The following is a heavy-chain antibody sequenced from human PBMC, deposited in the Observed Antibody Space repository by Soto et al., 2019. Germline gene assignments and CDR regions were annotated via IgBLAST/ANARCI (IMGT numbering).Heavy chain of an antibody. Sequence: QVQLVQSGAEVKKPGSSVKVSCKASGGTFSSYAISWVRQAPGQGLEWMGGIIPIFGTANYAQKFQGRVKITADESTSTAYIELSSLRSEDTDVYYCAGNAQDGYNSPFDYWGQGTLVTVSS. D-gene: IGHD5-12*01. CDR3: AGNAQDGYNSPFDY. CDR1: GGTFSSYA. CDR2: IIPIFGTA. V-gene: IGHV1-69*12. J-gene: IGHJ4*02.